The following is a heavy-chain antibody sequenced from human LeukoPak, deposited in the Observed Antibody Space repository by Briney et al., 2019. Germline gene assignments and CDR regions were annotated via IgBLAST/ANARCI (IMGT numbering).Heavy chain of an antibody. CDR2: INSDGSST. J-gene: IGHJ3*02. D-gene: IGHD3-22*01. Sequence: GSLRLSCAASGFTFSSYWMHWVRQAPGKGLVWVSRINSDGSSTSYADSVKGRFTISRDNAKNTLYLQMNSLRAEDTAVYYCSRGYYDSSGYCSDAFDIWGQGTMVTVSS. CDR1: GFTFSSYW. CDR3: SRGYYDSSGYCSDAFDI. V-gene: IGHV3-74*01.